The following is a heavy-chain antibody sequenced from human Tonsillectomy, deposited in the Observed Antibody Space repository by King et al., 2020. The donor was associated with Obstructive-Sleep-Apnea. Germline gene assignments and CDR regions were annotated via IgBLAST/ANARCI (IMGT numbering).Heavy chain of an antibody. Sequence: QLQESGSGLVKPSQTLSLTCAVSGGSISSGGYSWSWIRQPPGKGLEWIGYIYHSGSTYYNPSLKSRVTISVDRSKNQFSLKLSSVTAADTAVYYCARSVAWYFDLWGRGTLVTVSS. CDR2: IYHSGST. CDR3: ARSVAWYFDL. D-gene: IGHD4-23*01. V-gene: IGHV4-30-2*01. CDR1: GGSISSGGYS. J-gene: IGHJ2*01.